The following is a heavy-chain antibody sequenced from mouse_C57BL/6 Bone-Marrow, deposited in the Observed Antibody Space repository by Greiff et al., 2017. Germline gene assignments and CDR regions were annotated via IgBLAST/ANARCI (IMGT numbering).Heavy chain of an antibody. Sequence: VQLQESGPGLVKPSQSLFLTCSITGFPITSGYYWIWIRQSPGKPLEWMGYITHSGETFYNPSLQSPISITRETSKNQFFLQLNSVTTEDTAMYYCAGGTYDYEGYFDVWGTGTTVTVSS. D-gene: IGHD2-4*01. V-gene: IGHV12-3*01. J-gene: IGHJ1*03. CDR1: GFPITSGYY. CDR3: AGGTYDYEGYFDV. CDR2: ITHSGET.